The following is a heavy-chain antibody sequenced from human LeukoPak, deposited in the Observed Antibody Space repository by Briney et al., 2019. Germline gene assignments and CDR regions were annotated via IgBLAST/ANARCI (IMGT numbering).Heavy chain of an antibody. J-gene: IGHJ4*02. D-gene: IGHD6-19*01. CDR1: GASFSGYY. Sequence: KPSETLSLTCAVYGASFSGYYWSWIRQPPGKGLEWIGEINHSGSTNYNPSLKSRVTISVDTSKNQFSLKLSSVTAADTAVYYCARAGYSSGWGSTYYFDYWGQGTLVTVSS. CDR2: INHSGST. V-gene: IGHV4-34*01. CDR3: ARAGYSSGWGSTYYFDY.